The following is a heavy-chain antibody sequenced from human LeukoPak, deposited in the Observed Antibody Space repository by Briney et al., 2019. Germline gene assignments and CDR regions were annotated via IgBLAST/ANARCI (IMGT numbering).Heavy chain of an antibody. CDR3: ARRGGGDFDY. CDR1: GYSFTSYW. Sequence: GESLKISCKGSGYSFTSYWIGWVRQMPGKGLEWMGIIYPDDSDARYSPSFQGQFTISADRSISTAYLQWSSLKTSNTAMFYWARRGGGDFDYWGQGTLVTVSS. V-gene: IGHV5-51*01. D-gene: IGHD3-16*01. CDR2: IYPDDSDA. J-gene: IGHJ4*02.